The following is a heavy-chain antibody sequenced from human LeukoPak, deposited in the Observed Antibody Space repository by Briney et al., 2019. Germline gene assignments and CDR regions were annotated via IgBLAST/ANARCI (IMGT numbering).Heavy chain of an antibody. CDR3: ARVGQHLSLGYCSSTSCHKSDAFDI. J-gene: IGHJ3*02. Sequence: GGSLRLSCAASGFTFSSYGMNWVRQAPGKGLEWVSSISSSSSYIYYADSVKGRFTISRDNAKSSLYLQMNSLRAEDTAVYYCARVGQHLSLGYCSSTSCHKSDAFDIWGQGTMVTVSS. D-gene: IGHD2-2*01. CDR2: ISSSSSYI. V-gene: IGHV3-21*01. CDR1: GFTFSSYG.